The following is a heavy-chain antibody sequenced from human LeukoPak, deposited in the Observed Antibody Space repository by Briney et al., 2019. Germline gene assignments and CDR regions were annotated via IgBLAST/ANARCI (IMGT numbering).Heavy chain of an antibody. J-gene: IGHJ4*02. CDR2: ISYDGSNK. Sequence: GGSLRLSCAASGFTFSSYGMHWVRQAPGKGLEWVAVISYDGSNKYYADSVKGRFTISRDSAKNSLYLQMNSLRAEDTAVYYCARDFAAAGIFDYWGQGTLVTVSS. CDR3: ARDFAAAGIFDY. V-gene: IGHV3-30*03. CDR1: GFTFSSYG. D-gene: IGHD6-13*01.